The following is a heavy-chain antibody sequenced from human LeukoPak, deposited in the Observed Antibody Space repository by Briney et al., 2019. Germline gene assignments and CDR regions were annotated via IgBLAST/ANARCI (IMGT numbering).Heavy chain of an antibody. D-gene: IGHD3-3*01. CDR1: GGSISSYC. CDR3: VRSDDFWSGYYGY. V-gene: IGHV4-59*01. Sequence: SETLSLTCAVSGGSISSYCWSWIRQPPGKGLEWIGYIFYSGSTNYNPSLKSRVTISVDTSKNQFSLKLSSVTAADTAVYYCVRSDDFWSGYYGYWGRGTLVTVSS. CDR2: IFYSGST. J-gene: IGHJ4*02.